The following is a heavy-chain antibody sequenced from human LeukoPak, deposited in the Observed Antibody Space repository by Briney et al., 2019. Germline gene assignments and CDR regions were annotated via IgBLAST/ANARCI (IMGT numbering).Heavy chain of an antibody. Sequence: SETLSLTCTVSAAPITSYYWGWIRQPPGKGLEWIGYIYYSGSTNYNPSLKSRVAISVDTSKNQVSLRLSSVTAADTAVYYCARGGSIVGATPHDAFDIWGQGTVVTVS. CDR2: IYYSGST. V-gene: IGHV4-59*01. CDR3: ARGGSIVGATPHDAFDI. J-gene: IGHJ3*02. D-gene: IGHD1-26*01. CDR1: AAPITSYY.